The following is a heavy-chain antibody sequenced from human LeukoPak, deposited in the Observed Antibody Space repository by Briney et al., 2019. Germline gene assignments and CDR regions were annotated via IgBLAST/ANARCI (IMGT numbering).Heavy chain of an antibody. D-gene: IGHD6-6*01. J-gene: IGHJ4*02. V-gene: IGHV3-30*02. CDR2: IRYDGINK. Sequence: GGCLRLSCAASGFTFSTHGMHWVRQAPGKGLEWVAFIRYDGINKYYADSVKGRFTISRDSFKNTLYLQMNSLRPEDTAVYYCARTLIEYSVSSCYFDYWGQGTLVTVSS. CDR3: ARTLIEYSVSSCYFDY. CDR1: GFTFSTHG.